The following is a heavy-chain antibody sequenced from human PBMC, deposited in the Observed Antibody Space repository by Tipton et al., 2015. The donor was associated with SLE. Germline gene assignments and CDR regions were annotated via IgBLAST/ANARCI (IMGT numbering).Heavy chain of an antibody. Sequence: LRLSCTVSGGSISSHYWSWIRQPPGKGLEWIGYIYYSGSTNYNPSLKSRVTISVDTSKNQFSLKLSSVTAADTAVYYCARERGRIAAAVNYWYFDLWGQGTLVTVSS. CDR2: IYYSGST. CDR1: GGSISSHY. CDR3: ARERGRIAAAVNYWYFDL. V-gene: IGHV4-59*11. D-gene: IGHD6-13*01. J-gene: IGHJ2*01.